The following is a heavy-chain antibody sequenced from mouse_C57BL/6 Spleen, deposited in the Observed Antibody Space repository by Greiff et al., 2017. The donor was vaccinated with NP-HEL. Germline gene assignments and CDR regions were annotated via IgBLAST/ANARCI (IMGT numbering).Heavy chain of an antibody. V-gene: IGHV1-52*01. D-gene: IGHD2-3*01. CDR1: GYTFTSYW. J-gene: IGHJ4*01. CDR2: IDPSDSET. Sequence: QVQLQQSGAELVRPGSSVKLSCKASGYTFTSYWMHWVKQRPIQGLEWIGNIDPSDSETHYNQKFKDKATLTVDKSSSTAYMQLSSLTSEDSAVYYCARFDGYYGYAMDYWGQGTSVTVSS. CDR3: ARFDGYYGYAMDY.